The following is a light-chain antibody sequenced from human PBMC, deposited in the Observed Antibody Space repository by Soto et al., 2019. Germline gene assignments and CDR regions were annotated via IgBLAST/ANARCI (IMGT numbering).Light chain of an antibody. CDR1: SSDVGGYNY. CDR2: EVS. CDR3: SSYTSSPDYV. J-gene: IGLJ1*01. Sequence: QSVLSRPAFVSGSPGQSITISCTATSSDVGGYNYVSWYQQQSGKAPKLMIHEVSNRPSGVSNRFSGSKSGNTASLTISGLQAEEEADYYCSSYTSSPDYVFGIGTKVTVL. V-gene: IGLV2-14*01.